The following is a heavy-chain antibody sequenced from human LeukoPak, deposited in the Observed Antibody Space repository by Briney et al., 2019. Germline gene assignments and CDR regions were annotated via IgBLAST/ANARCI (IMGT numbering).Heavy chain of an antibody. CDR2: ISGSGGST. CDR3: ARDGPNWGTGEHAFDI. V-gene: IGHV3-23*01. D-gene: IGHD7-27*01. Sequence: GGSLRLSCAASGFTFSSYAMSWVRQAPGKGLEWVSAISGSGGSTYYADSVKGRFTISRDNSKNTLYLQMNSLRAEDTAVYYCARDGPNWGTGEHAFDIWGQGTMVTVSS. J-gene: IGHJ3*02. CDR1: GFTFSSYA.